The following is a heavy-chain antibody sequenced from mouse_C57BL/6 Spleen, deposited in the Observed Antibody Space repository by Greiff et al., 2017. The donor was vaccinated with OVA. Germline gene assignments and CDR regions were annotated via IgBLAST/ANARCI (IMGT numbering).Heavy chain of an antibody. CDR2: IYPSDSET. V-gene: IGHV1-61*01. D-gene: IGHD2-3*01. J-gene: IGHJ4*01. CDR1: GYTFTSYW. Sequence: VKLQQPGAELVRPGSSVKLSCKASGYTFTSYWMDWVKQRPGQGLEWIGNIYPSDSETHYNQKFKDKATLTVDKSSSTAYMQLSSLTSEDSAVYYCARRMDDGYSWDYWGQGTSVTVSS. CDR3: ARRMDDGYSWDY.